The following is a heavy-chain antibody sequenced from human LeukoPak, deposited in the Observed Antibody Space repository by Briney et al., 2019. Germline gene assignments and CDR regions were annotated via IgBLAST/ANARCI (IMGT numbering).Heavy chain of an antibody. CDR2: INKDGSAT. D-gene: IGHD1-26*01. J-gene: IGHJ6*02. CDR1: AFTFDAYA. V-gene: IGHV3-43*02. CDR3: ATWAFYHSLDV. Sequence: PGRSLRLSCEASAFTFDAYAMHWVRKAPGKGLEWVSLINKDGSATYYADSVKGRFTISRDNSKNSLYLQMNSLRSEDTALYYCATWAFYHSLDVWGQGTTVTVSS.